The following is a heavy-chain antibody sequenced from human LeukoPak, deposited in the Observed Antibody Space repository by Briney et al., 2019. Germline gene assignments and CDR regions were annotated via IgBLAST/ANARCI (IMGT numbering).Heavy chain of an antibody. CDR1: GGSFSGYY. J-gene: IGHJ3*02. V-gene: IGHV4-34*01. CDR3: ATNNLIAVAGAKDDAFDI. D-gene: IGHD6-19*01. CDR2: INHSGST. Sequence: SETLSLTCAVYGGSFSGYYWSWIRQPPGKGLEWIGEINHSGSTNYNPSLKSRVTISVDTSKNQFSLKLSSVTAADTAVYYCATNNLIAVAGAKDDAFDIWGQGTMVTVSS.